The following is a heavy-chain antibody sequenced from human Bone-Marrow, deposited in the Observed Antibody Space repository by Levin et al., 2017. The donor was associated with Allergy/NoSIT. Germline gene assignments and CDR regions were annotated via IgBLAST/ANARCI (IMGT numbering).Heavy chain of an antibody. J-gene: IGHJ4*02. CDR1: GFTFSRYN. CDR2: ISTSSSTI. V-gene: IGHV3-48*02. CDR3: ARVAYSSSLHEFYFDY. D-gene: IGHD6-6*01. Sequence: LSLTCAAYGFTFSRYNMNWVRQSPGKGLEWVSFISTSSSTIYHADSVRGRFTISRDNAQNSVDLQMNSLTEEDTGVYFCARVAYSSSLHEFYFDYWGQGVLVTVSS.